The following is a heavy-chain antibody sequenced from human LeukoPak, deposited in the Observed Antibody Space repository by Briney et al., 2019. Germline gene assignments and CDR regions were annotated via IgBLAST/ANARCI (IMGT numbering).Heavy chain of an antibody. Sequence: PSETLSLTCSVSGASISSDGYYWNWIRQPPGKGLEWIGYIYHSGGTYNNPSLRSRVTISVDRSKNQFSLKLNSVTAADTAVYYCARDQRGYGNFDYWGQGTLVTVSS. J-gene: IGHJ4*02. CDR2: IYHSGGT. D-gene: IGHD5-12*01. V-gene: IGHV4-30-2*01. CDR3: ARDQRGYGNFDY. CDR1: GASISSDGYY.